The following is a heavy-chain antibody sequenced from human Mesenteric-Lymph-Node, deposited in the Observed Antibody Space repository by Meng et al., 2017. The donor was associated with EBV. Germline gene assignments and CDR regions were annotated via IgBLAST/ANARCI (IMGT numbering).Heavy chain of an antibody. V-gene: IGHV4-34*01. J-gene: IGHJ4*02. D-gene: IGHD4-17*01. CDR3: ARGPPTLTSYVYFDY. Sequence: QGQLQQWGSGLLKPSGTLSLTCAVYGGTFSGYSWTWFRQPPGKGPEWIGEINQSGSTNYSPSLKSRVTISVDTSKTQFSLNLRSVTAADTAVYYCARGPPTLTSYVYFDYWGQGILVTVSS. CDR1: GGTFSGYS. CDR2: INQSGST.